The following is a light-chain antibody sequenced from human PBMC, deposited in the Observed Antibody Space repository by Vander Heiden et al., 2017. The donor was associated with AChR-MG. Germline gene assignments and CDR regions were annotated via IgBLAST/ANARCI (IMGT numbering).Light chain of an antibody. Sequence: DIQLTQSPSFLSASVGDRVTITCRASQGISSYLAWYQLKPGKAPKLLIYAASTLQSRVPSRFSGSGSGTEFTLTISSLQPADFATYYCQHLRSPYTFGQGTKLEIK. CDR3: QHLRSPYT. CDR1: QGISSY. J-gene: IGKJ2*01. V-gene: IGKV1-9*01. CDR2: AAS.